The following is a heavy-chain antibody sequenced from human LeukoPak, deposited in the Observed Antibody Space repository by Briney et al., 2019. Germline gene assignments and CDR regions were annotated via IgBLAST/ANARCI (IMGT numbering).Heavy chain of an antibody. Sequence: SDTLSLTCLVSGGSISGSSHYWGWVRQPPGKGPEWIGSIHYSGITYYSPSLKSPVTISVDTSKNQFSLKLTSVTAADTAVYYCARHLDYYGSGSYLGLWGQGTLVTVSS. V-gene: IGHV4-39*01. J-gene: IGHJ4*02. D-gene: IGHD3-10*01. CDR3: ARHLDYYGSGSYLGL. CDR1: GGSISGSSHY. CDR2: IHYSGIT.